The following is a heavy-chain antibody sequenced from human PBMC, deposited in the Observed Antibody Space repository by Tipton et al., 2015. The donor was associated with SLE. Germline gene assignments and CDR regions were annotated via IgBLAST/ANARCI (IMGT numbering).Heavy chain of an antibody. J-gene: IGHJ4*02. CDR3: ARFRSSWSYFDY. CDR1: GDSIRHIY. CDR2: IYYSGNT. D-gene: IGHD6-13*01. V-gene: IGHV4-39*07. Sequence: TLSLTCTVSGDSIRHIYWSWIRQPPGKGLEWVGRIYYSGNTYYNPSLKSRVSISVDTSKNQFSLKLTSVTAADTAVYFCARFRSSWSYFDYWSQGTLVSVSS.